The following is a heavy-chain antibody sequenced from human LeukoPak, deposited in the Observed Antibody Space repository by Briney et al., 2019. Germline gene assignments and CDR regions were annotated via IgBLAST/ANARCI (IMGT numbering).Heavy chain of an antibody. J-gene: IGHJ4*02. V-gene: IGHV4-39*07. CDR3: ARGYGSGTRTDY. CDR1: GGSITSTSYY. D-gene: IGHD3-10*01. CDR2: IYYSGNT. Sequence: PSETLSLTCTVSGGSITSTSYYWGWIRQPPGKGLEWIGTIYYSGNTYYTPSLKSRVTMSVDTSKNQFSLKLNSVTAADTAVYYCARGYGSGTRTDYWGQGTLVTVSS.